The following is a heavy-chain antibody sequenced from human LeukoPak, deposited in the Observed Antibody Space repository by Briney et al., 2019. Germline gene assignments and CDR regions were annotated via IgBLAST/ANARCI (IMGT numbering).Heavy chain of an antibody. D-gene: IGHD3-10*01. CDR3: ARVVYGSGSYFFDY. V-gene: IGHV3-48*04. Sequence: GGSLRLSCTASGFTFTSYWLNWVRQAPGKGLEWVSYISCSGGTIYSADSVKGRFTISRDNANNSQHLQMNSLRAEDTAVYYCARVVYGSGSYFFDYWGQGTPVT. CDR1: GFTFTSYW. J-gene: IGHJ4*02. CDR2: ISCSGGTI.